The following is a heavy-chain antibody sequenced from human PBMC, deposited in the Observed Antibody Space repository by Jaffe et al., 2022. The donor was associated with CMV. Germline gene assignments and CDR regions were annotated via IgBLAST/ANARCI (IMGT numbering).Heavy chain of an antibody. CDR2: ISWNSGSI. V-gene: IGHV3-9*01. Sequence: EVQLVESGGGLVQPGRSLRLSCAASGFTFDDYAMHWVRQAPGKGLEWVSGISWNSGSIGYADSVKGRFTISRDNAKNSLYLQMNSLRAEDTALYYCAKDIRQDQWGPGQGHLYDILTGSMGGFDYWGQGTLVTVSS. J-gene: IGHJ4*02. CDR1: GFTFDDYA. D-gene: IGHD3-9*01. CDR3: AKDIRQDQWGPGQGHLYDILTGSMGGFDY.